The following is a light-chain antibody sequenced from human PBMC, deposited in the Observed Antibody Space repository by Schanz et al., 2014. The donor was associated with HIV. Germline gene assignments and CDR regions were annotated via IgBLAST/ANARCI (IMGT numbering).Light chain of an antibody. J-gene: IGLJ2*01. CDR2: ASN. CDR3: SSYADINNLV. CDR1: NSNIGSNNA. Sequence: QSVLTQPPSTSGTPGQRVTITCSGSNSNIGSNNAVNWYQQVPGTAPKLIIQASNQRPSGVPDRFSGSKSGNTASLTVSGLQAEDEADYYCSSYADINNLVFGGGTKLTVL. V-gene: IGLV1-44*01.